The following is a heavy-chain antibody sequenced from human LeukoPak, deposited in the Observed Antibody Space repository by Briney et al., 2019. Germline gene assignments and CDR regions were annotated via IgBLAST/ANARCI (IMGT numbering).Heavy chain of an antibody. CDR3: AKDQNIGYSSGPL. D-gene: IGHD6-19*01. V-gene: IGHV3-23*01. CDR2: ISGSGGST. J-gene: IGHJ4*02. CDR1: GFTFSSYA. Sequence: GGSVRLSCAASGFTFSSYAMSWVRQAPGKGLEWVSAISGSGGSTYYADSVKGRFTISRDNSKNTLYLQMNSLRAEDTAVYYCAKDQNIGYSSGPLWGQGTLVTVSS.